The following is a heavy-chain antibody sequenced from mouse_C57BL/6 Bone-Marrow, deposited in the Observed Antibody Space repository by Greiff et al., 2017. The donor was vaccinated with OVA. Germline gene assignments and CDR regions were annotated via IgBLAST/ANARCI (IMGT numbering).Heavy chain of an antibody. CDR2: ISDGGSYT. CDR1: GFTFSSYA. Sequence: EVHLVESGGGLVKPGGSLKLSCAASGFTFSSYAMSWVRQTPEKRLEWVATISDGGSYTYYPDNVKGRFTISRDTAKNTLYLQMSHLKSEDTAMYYGASLFAYWGQGTLVTVSA. J-gene: IGHJ3*01. V-gene: IGHV5-4*01. CDR3: ASLFAY.